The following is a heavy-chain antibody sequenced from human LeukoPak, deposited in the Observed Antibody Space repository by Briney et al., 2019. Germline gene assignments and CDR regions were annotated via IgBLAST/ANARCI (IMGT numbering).Heavy chain of an antibody. V-gene: IGHV4-39*07. J-gene: IGHJ4*02. CDR2: IYYSGST. CDR1: GGSISSSHSY. CDR3: ARGVIAAGGHDFDY. D-gene: IGHD6-13*01. Sequence: SETLSLTCTVSGGSISSSHSYWGWIRQPPGKGLEWIGNIYYSGSTYYSPSLKSRVTISVDTSNKFSLKLSSVTAADTAVYYCARGVIAAGGHDFDYWGQGTLVTVSS.